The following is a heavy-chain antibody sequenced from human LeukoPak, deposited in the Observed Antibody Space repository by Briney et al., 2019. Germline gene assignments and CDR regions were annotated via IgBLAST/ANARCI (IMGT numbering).Heavy chain of an antibody. J-gene: IGHJ3*02. CDR1: GYTFTSHF. V-gene: IGHV1-46*01. D-gene: IGHD3-22*01. Sequence: ASVKVSCKASGYTFTSHFMHWVRQAPGQGLEWVGIINSRGGSTSYTQKFQGRVTMTRDTSTSTVYMELSSLRSEDTAVYYCARVKSYYYDTSDKDAFDIWGQGTMVTVSS. CDR3: ARVKSYYYDTSDKDAFDI. CDR2: INSRGGST.